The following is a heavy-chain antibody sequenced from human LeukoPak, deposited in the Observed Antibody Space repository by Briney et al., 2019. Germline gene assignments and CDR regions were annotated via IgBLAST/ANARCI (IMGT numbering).Heavy chain of an antibody. Sequence: PSETLSLTCTVSGGSITSYYRSWIRQSPGKGLEWIGFMYYSGTTNYNPSLKSRVTISLGMSKNQFSLKLSSVTAADTAVYYCARVPAAGTGPDYWGQGTLVTVSS. CDR1: GGSITSYY. V-gene: IGHV4-59*01. J-gene: IGHJ4*02. D-gene: IGHD6-13*01. CDR2: MYYSGTT. CDR3: ARVPAAGTGPDY.